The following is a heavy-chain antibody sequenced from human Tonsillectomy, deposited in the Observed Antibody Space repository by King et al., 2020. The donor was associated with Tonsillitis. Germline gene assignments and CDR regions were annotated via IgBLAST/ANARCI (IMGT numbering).Heavy chain of an antibody. CDR2: LYPGNSDT. Sequence: VQLVESGAEMKKPGESLKISCPTSGYIFSRHWIGWVRQVPGKGLEWMGILYPGNSDTRYSPSFEGQVTISADNSITTAYLQWSSLKASDTAIYYCARLTGTTVYYYYGMDGWGQGTTVTVSS. D-gene: IGHD1-1*01. CDR3: ARLTGTTVYYYYGMDG. J-gene: IGHJ6*02. CDR1: GYIFSRHW. V-gene: IGHV5-51*01.